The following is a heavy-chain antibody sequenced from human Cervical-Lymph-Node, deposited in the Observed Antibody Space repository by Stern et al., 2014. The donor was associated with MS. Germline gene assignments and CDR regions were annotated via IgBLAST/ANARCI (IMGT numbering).Heavy chain of an antibody. Sequence: VQLVESGPGLVKPSQTLSLTCTVSGGSINTGDYYWSWIRQHPGKGLEWIGDIDYGGSTYYNPSLMSRISISIDTSKNHFSLKLSSVTAADTAVYYCARRGGYCTSTSCLGHAFDIWGQGTMVTVSS. V-gene: IGHV4-31*03. CDR1: GGSINTGDYY. D-gene: IGHD2-2*01. J-gene: IGHJ3*02. CDR3: ARRGGYCTSTSCLGHAFDI. CDR2: IDYGGST.